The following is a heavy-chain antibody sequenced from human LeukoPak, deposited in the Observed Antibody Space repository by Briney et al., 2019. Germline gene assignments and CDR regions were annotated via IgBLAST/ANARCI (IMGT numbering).Heavy chain of an antibody. CDR1: GFTFSNSA. D-gene: IGHD3-10*01. CDR2: ISHDGNNK. Sequence: GGSLRLSCAASGFTFSNSAMNWVRQAPGKGLEWVAVISHDGNNKYYSDSVKGRFTISRDNSKNTLYLQMNSLRAEDTAVYYCAKDMYYRGSGSYFNVDYWGQGTLVTVSS. J-gene: IGHJ4*02. CDR3: AKDMYYRGSGSYFNVDY. V-gene: IGHV3-30*18.